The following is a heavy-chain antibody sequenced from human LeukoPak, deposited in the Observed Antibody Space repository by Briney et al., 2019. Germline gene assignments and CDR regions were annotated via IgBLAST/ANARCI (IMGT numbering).Heavy chain of an antibody. CDR1: GGTFSSYA. D-gene: IGHD5-18*01. V-gene: IGHV1-69*05. CDR3: AGDWSGYNYGYYFDY. Sequence: ASVKVSCKASGGTFSSYAISWVRQAPGQGLEWMGRIIPIFGTANYAQKFQGRVTITTDESTSTAYMELSSLRSEDTAVYYCAGDWSGYNYGYYFDYWGQGTLVTVSS. J-gene: IGHJ4*02. CDR2: IIPIFGTA.